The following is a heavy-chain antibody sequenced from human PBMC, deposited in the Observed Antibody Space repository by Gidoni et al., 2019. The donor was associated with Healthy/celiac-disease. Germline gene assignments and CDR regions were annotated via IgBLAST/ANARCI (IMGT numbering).Heavy chain of an antibody. CDR3: AKAGAASYRGGKRTNYYYYGMDV. CDR1: VFTFADYA. J-gene: IGHJ6*02. V-gene: IGHV3-9*01. CDR2: ISWNSGSI. D-gene: IGHD2-15*01. Sequence: EVQLVECGGGLVPPARSLRLSFAAPVFTFADYALHWVRQAPGKGLEWGLDISWNSGSIGYADAGKGRFTISRDNAKTSLYLQMNSLRAEDTALYYCAKAGAASYRGGKRTNYYYYGMDVWGQGTTVTVSS.